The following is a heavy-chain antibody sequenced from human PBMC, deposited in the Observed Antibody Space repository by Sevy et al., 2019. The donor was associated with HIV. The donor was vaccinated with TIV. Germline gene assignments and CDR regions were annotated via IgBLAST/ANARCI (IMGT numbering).Heavy chain of an antibody. CDR3: ASTIDYDSSGYYFNFDY. CDR1: GFTFNSYA. J-gene: IGHJ4*02. Sequence: GGSLRLSCAASGFTFNSYAMGWVRQAPGKGLEWVSGISGSGGSTYYADSGKGRFTISRDNSKNTLYLQMKSLRAEDTAAYYCASTIDYDSSGYYFNFDYWGQGILVTVSS. CDR2: ISGSGGST. D-gene: IGHD3-22*01. V-gene: IGHV3-23*01.